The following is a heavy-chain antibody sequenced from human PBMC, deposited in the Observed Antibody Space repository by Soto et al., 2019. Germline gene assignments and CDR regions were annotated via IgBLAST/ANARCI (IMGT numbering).Heavy chain of an antibody. CDR2: IHYSGNT. CDR1: GDSIGTGGYY. V-gene: IGHV4-31*03. Sequence: QGQLQESGPGLVKPSQTLSLTCTVSGDSIGTGGYYWDWIRQHPGKGPEWIGYIHYSGNTYYNPFLKTRLTLSRDTSKNQFSLHLSSVTAADTAVYYGATNHDDVSGGTSLLFASGGQGSLVTVSS. J-gene: IGHJ4*02. CDR3: ATNHDDVSGGTSLLFAS. D-gene: IGHD2-15*01.